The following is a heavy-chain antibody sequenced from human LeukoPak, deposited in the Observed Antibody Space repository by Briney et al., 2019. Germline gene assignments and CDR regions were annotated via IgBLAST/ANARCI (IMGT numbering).Heavy chain of an antibody. Sequence: GESLKISCKGSGYTFTSYYMHWVRQAPGQGLEWMGIINPSGGSTSYAQKFQGRVAMTRDTSTSTVYMELSSLRSEDTAVYYCASLLWFGESKRDYWGQGTLVTVSS. D-gene: IGHD3-10*01. CDR1: GYTFTSYY. J-gene: IGHJ4*02. CDR2: INPSGGST. CDR3: ASLLWFGESKRDY. V-gene: IGHV1-46*01.